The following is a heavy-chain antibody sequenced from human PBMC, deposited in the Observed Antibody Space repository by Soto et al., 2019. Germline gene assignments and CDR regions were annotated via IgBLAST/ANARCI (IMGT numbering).Heavy chain of an antibody. Sequence: GGSLRLSCAASGFTFSSYAMSWVRQAPGKGLEWVSAISGSGGSTYYADSVKGRFTTSRDNSKNTLYLQMNSLRAEDTAVYYCAKAAAAAYYYYSMDVWGKGTTVIVSS. CDR2: ISGSGGST. D-gene: IGHD6-13*01. J-gene: IGHJ6*03. CDR1: GFTFSSYA. V-gene: IGHV3-23*01. CDR3: AKAAAAAYYYYSMDV.